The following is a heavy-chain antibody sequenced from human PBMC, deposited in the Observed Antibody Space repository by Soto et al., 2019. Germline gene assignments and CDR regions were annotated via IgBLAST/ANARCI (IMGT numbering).Heavy chain of an antibody. Sequence: GGSLRLSCAASGFTFSSYAMSWVRRAPGEGLEWVSAISGSGGSTYYADSVKGRFTISRDNSKNTLYLQMYSLRAEDTAVYYFAKDAIGYCISTSCYSVDYWGQGTLVTVSS. CDR3: AKDAIGYCISTSCYSVDY. CDR2: ISGSGGST. CDR1: GFTFSSYA. D-gene: IGHD2-2*01. V-gene: IGHV3-23*01. J-gene: IGHJ4*02.